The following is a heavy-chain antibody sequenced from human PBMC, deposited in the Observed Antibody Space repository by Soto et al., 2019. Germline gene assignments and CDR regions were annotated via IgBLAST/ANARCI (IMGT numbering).Heavy chain of an antibody. V-gene: IGHV4-59*01. CDR1: GGSIGSYY. D-gene: IGHD6-19*01. Sequence: PSETLSLTCTVSGGSIGSYYWSWIRQPPGKGLEWIGYIYYSGSTNYNPSLKSRVTISVDTSKNQFSLKLSSVTAADTAVYYCATQKAVAGEYFDYWGQGTLVTVSS. J-gene: IGHJ4*02. CDR2: IYYSGST. CDR3: ATQKAVAGEYFDY.